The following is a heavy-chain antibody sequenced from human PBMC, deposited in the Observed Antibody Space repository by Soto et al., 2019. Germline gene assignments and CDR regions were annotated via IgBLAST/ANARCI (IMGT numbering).Heavy chain of an antibody. Sequence: PSETLSLTCTVSGGSISSSSYYWGWIRQPPGKGLEWIGSIYYSGSTYYNPSLKSRVTISVDTSKNQFSLKLSSVTAADTAVYYCARQPRDYYDSSGYYFAYWGQGTLVTVSS. D-gene: IGHD3-22*01. CDR2: IYYSGST. J-gene: IGHJ4*02. CDR1: GGSISSSSYY. CDR3: ARQPRDYYDSSGYYFAY. V-gene: IGHV4-39*01.